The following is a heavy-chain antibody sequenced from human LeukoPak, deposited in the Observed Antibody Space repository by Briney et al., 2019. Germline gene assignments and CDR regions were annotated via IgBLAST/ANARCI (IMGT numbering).Heavy chain of an antibody. CDR1: GYTFTNYG. CDR3: AREGEDIVAVPDH. Sequence: EASVKVSCKASGYTFTNYGFSWVRQAPGQGLEWMGWVSAYSGNTKYAQKFQGRVTMTTDTSTSTVYMELMTLRSDDTAVYYCAREGEDIVAVPDHWGQGTLVTVSS. CDR2: VSAYSGNT. J-gene: IGHJ4*02. V-gene: IGHV1-18*01. D-gene: IGHD2-2*01.